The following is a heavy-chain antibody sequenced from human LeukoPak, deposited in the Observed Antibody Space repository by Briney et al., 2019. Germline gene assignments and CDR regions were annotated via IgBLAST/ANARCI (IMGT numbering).Heavy chain of an antibody. CDR3: VRDRTLGVRDGFILA. J-gene: IGHJ5*02. D-gene: IGHD5-24*01. CDR2: ISGSSSAI. Sequence: GGSLRLSCAASGFTFSAYNMIWVRQAPGKGLEWLSYISGSSSAIYYADSVQGRFTISRDNAKNSLSLQMSSLRVEDTAVYYCVRDRTLGVRDGFILAWGQGTLVTVSS. CDR1: GFTFSAYN. V-gene: IGHV3-48*01.